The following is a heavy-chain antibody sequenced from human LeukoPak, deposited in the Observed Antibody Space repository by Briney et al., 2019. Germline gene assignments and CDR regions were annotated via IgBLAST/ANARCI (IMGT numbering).Heavy chain of an antibody. Sequence: SETLSLTCTVSGGSISSSSYYWSWIRQPPGKGLEWIGEINHSGSTNYNPSLKSRVTISVDTSKNQFSLKLSSVTAADTAVYYCARRLRGGSYYSYYYYMDVWGKGTTVTVSS. D-gene: IGHD1-26*01. CDR2: INHSGST. CDR1: GGSISSSSYY. CDR3: ARRLRGGSYYSYYYYMDV. J-gene: IGHJ6*03. V-gene: IGHV4-39*07.